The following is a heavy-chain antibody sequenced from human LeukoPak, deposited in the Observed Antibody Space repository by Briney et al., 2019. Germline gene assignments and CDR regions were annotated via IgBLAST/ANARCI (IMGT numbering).Heavy chain of an antibody. D-gene: IGHD6-13*01. J-gene: IGHJ5*02. CDR3: ARVELIASSGTDHRWFDP. CDR2: INPSSGGT. CDR1: GYTFTGYY. Sequence: ASVKVSCKASGYTFTGYYMHWVRQAPGQGLEWMGWINPSSGGTNAAQKFQGRVTMTRDTSINTAYMELSRLGSDDTAVYSCARVELIASSGTDHRWFDPWGQGTLVTVSS. V-gene: IGHV1-2*02.